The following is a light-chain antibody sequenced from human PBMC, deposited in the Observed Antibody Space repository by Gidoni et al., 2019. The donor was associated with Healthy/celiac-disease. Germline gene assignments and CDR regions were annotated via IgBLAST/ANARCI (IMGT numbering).Light chain of an antibody. Sequence: QSALTQPASVSGSPGPSITISCTGTSSDVGSYNLVSWYQQHTGKAPKLMIYEVSKRPSGVSNRFSGSKSGNTASLTISGLQAEDEADYYCCSYAGSSTEVFGGGTKLXVL. CDR1: SSDVGSYNL. J-gene: IGLJ2*01. V-gene: IGLV2-23*02. CDR3: CSYAGSSTEV. CDR2: EVS.